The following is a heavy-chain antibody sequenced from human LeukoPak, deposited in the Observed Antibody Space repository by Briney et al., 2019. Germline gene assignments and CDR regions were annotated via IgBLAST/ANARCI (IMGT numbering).Heavy chain of an antibody. J-gene: IGHJ5*02. D-gene: IGHD3-10*01. Sequence: SETLSLTCTASGVSISSSSYYWGWIRQPPGKGLEWIGSIYYSGSTYYNPSLKSRVTISVDTSKNQFSLKLSSVTAADTAVYYCARPLITMVRGVIPNQNWFDPWGQGTLVTVSS. V-gene: IGHV4-39*07. CDR3: ARPLITMVRGVIPNQNWFDP. CDR1: GVSISSSSYY. CDR2: IYYSGST.